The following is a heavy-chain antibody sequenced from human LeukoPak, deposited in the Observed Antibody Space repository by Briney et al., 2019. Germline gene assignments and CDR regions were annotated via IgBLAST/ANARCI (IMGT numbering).Heavy chain of an antibody. CDR3: ARDGYYYDSSGKGPFDH. J-gene: IGHJ4*02. CDR2: ISGSGDST. Sequence: PGGSLRLSCAASGFXFSSYAFNWVRQAPGKGLQWVSAISGSGDSTFYADSVKGRFTISRDNAKKSVYLQMNSLRAEDTAVYYCARDGYYYDSSGKGPFDHWGQGTLVTVSS. CDR1: GFXFSSYA. V-gene: IGHV3-23*01. D-gene: IGHD3-22*01.